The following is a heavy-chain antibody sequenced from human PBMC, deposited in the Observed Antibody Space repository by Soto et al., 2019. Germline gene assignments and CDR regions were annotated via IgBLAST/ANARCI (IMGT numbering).Heavy chain of an antibody. D-gene: IGHD3-22*01. CDR1: GGSISRYY. J-gene: IGHJ4*02. V-gene: IGHV4-59*13. CDR3: ARDWDSTGYYPGVFAF. CDR2: IYYSGST. Sequence: SETLSLTCTVSGGSISRYYWSWIRQPPGKGLEWIGYIYYSGSTNYNPSLKSRVAISVDTSKHQFSLKLSSVTAADTAVYYCARDWDSTGYYPGVFAFWGQGALVTVSS.